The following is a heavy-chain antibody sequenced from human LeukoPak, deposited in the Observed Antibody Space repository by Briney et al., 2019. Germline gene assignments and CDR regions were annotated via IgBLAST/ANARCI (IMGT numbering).Heavy chain of an antibody. CDR2: INHSGST. J-gene: IGHJ3*02. V-gene: IGHV4-34*01. CDR1: GGSFSGYF. Sequence: SETLSLTCAVYGGSFSGYFWNWIRQPPGKGLEWIGEINHSGSTNYNPSLKSRVAISVDASKSQFSLNLSSVTAADTAVYFCARRLLWFGDWPQTRPQTAFDIWGQGTMVTVSS. D-gene: IGHD3-10*01. CDR3: ARRLLWFGDWPQTRPQTAFDI.